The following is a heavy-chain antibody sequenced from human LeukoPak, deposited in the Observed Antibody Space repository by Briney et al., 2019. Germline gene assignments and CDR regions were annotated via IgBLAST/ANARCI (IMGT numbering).Heavy chain of an antibody. CDR2: IRSKAYGGTT. CDR1: GFTFGDYA. J-gene: IGHJ4*02. V-gene: IGHV3-49*04. CDR3: SRGGKVSYYDNSGYPDY. Sequence: PGGSLRLSCTASGFTFGDYAMSWVRQAPGKGLEWVGFIRSKAYGGTTEYAASVKGRFTISREDSKSIAYLQINSLKTEDTAVFYCSRGGKVSYYDNSGYPDYWGQGTLVTVSS. D-gene: IGHD3-22*01.